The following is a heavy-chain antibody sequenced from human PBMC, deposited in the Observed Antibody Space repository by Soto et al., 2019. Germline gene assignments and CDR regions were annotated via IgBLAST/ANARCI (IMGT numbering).Heavy chain of an antibody. Sequence: GGSLRLSCAASGFTFSSYAMHWVRQAPGKGLEWVAVISYDGSNKYYADSVKGRFTISRDNSKNTLYLQMNSLRAEDTAVYYCATDYYDSSGYYLSNYYYYGMDVWGQGTTVTVSS. CDR2: ISYDGSNK. V-gene: IGHV3-30-3*01. J-gene: IGHJ6*02. CDR1: GFTFSSYA. CDR3: ATDYYDSSGYYLSNYYYYGMDV. D-gene: IGHD3-22*01.